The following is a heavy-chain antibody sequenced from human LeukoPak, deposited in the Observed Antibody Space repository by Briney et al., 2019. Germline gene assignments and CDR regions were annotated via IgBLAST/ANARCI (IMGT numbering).Heavy chain of an antibody. Sequence: GGSLRLSCAASGNYWMHWVRQAPGKGLVWVSHINSDGSWTSYADSVKGRFTISKDNSKNTLYLQMNSLRSEDTAVYYCAKVPTSFYTASWGFDNWGQGTLVTVSS. CDR3: AKVPTSFYTASWGFDN. D-gene: IGHD5-18*01. CDR1: GNYW. CDR2: INSDGSWT. V-gene: IGHV3-74*01. J-gene: IGHJ4*02.